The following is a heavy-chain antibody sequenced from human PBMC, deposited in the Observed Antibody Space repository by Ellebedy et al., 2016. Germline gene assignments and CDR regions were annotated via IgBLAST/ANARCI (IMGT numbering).Heavy chain of an antibody. CDR2: IYSGGST. Sequence: GESLKISXAASGFTVSNNYMSWVRQAPGKGLEWVSVIYSGGSTYYADSVKGRFTISRDNSKNTLYLQMNSLRAEDTAVYYCVRVDIYYYYMDVWGKGTTVTVSS. J-gene: IGHJ6*03. V-gene: IGHV3-53*01. CDR3: VRVDIYYYYMDV. CDR1: GFTVSNNY.